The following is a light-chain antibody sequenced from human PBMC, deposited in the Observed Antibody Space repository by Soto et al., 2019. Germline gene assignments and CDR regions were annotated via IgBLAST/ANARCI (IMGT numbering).Light chain of an antibody. J-gene: IGKJ3*01. Sequence: DIQMTQSPSSLSASVGDTVTITCRASQGLTNDLGWYQQRPGKAPKRLIYAASSLQSGFPSRFSGSGSGTEFTLTISSLQPEDIATYYCLHHNSSPFTFGHGTKVDIK. CDR3: LHHNSSPFT. CDR2: AAS. CDR1: QGLTND. V-gene: IGKV1-17*01.